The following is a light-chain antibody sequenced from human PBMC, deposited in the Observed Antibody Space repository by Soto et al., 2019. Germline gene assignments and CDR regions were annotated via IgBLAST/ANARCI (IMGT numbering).Light chain of an antibody. J-gene: IGKJ1*01. Sequence: EMVMTQSPATLSVSPGERATLSCRASQSVSSNLAWYQQKPGQAPRLLIYGASTRATGIPARFGGSGSGTEFTLTISSLQSEDFAVYYCQQYNSWPATFGQGTKVEIK. V-gene: IGKV3-15*01. CDR2: GAS. CDR3: QQYNSWPAT. CDR1: QSVSSN.